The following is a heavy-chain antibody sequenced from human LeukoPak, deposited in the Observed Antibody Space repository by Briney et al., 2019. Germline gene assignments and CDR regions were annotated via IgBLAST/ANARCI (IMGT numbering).Heavy chain of an antibody. CDR2: ISSSSSYI. D-gene: IGHD2-21*01. CDR1: GFTFSSYS. V-gene: IGHV3-21*04. J-gene: IGHJ4*02. CDR3: ASSAEYCGGDCLGY. Sequence: PGGSLRLSCAASGFTFSSYSMNWVRQAPGKGLEWVSSISSSSSYIYYADSVKGRFTISRDNAKNSLYLQMNSLRAEDTAVYYCASSAEYCGGDCLGYWGQGTLVTVSS.